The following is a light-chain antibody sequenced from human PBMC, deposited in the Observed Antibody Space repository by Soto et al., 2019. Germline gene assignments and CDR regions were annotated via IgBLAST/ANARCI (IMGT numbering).Light chain of an antibody. J-gene: IGKJ5*01. CDR2: GAS. CDR3: QQRSNWPPT. Sequence: EIVMTQSPATLSVSPGERVTLSCRASQSLSTNLAWYQQKPGQAPRLLIYGASTRATGIPSRFSGSGSGTDFTLTISSLEPEDFAIYYCQQRSNWPPTFGQGTRLEIK. V-gene: IGKV3-15*01. CDR1: QSLSTN.